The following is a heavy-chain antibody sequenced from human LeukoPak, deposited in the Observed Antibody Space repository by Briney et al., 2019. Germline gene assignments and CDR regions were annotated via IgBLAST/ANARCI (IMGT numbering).Heavy chain of an antibody. D-gene: IGHD2-21*02. CDR2: ISGDAALT. J-gene: IGHJ4*02. CDR1: GFTFSSYA. CDR3: AKDHGVDWHFDY. V-gene: IGHV3-23*01. Sequence: GGSLRLSWAACGFTFSSYAISWVRQAPGKGLEWVSSISGDAALTYYADSAKGRFTISRDNSENTLYLQMHSLRADDTAVYYCAKDHGVDWHFDYWGRGTLVTVSS.